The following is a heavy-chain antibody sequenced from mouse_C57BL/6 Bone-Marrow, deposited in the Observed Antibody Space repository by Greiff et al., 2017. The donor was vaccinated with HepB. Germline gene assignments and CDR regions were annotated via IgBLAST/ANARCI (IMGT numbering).Heavy chain of an antibody. CDR3: ARAYGYDWYFDV. CDR2: TFYSGIT. CDR1: GFSINSDCY. D-gene: IGHD2-2*01. Sequence: VQLKQSGPSLVRPSQTLSLTCTVTGFSINSDCYWIWIRQFPGNKLEYIGYTFYSGITYYNPSLESRTYITRDTSKNQFSLKLSSVTTEDTATYYCARAYGYDWYFDVWGTGTTVTVSS. V-gene: IGHV3-3*01. J-gene: IGHJ1*03.